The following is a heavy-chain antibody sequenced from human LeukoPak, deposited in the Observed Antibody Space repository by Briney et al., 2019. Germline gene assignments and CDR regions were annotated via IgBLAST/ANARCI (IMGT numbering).Heavy chain of an antibody. V-gene: IGHV3-23*01. D-gene: IGHD6-13*01. J-gene: IGHJ6*03. Sequence: PGGSLRLSCAASGFTFSSYGMSWVRQAPGKGLEWVSAISGSGGSTYYADSVKGRFTISRDNSKNTLYLQMNSLRAEDTAVYYCAKGYLKQQFYYYYYMDVWGKGTTVTISS. CDR2: ISGSGGST. CDR3: AKGYLKQQFYYYYYMDV. CDR1: GFTFSSYG.